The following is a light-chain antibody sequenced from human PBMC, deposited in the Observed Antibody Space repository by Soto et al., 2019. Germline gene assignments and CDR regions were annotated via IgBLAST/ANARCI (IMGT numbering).Light chain of an antibody. V-gene: IGLV1-40*01. Sequence: QAVVTQPPSVSGAPGQRVTISCTGSSSNIGAGYDVHWYQQLPGTAPKLLIYGNSNRPSGVPDRFSGSKSGTSASLAITGLQSEDEDGYYCQSYESSLSGYVFGTGTKLTVL. CDR1: SSNIGAGYD. CDR2: GNS. CDR3: QSYESSLSGYV. J-gene: IGLJ1*01.